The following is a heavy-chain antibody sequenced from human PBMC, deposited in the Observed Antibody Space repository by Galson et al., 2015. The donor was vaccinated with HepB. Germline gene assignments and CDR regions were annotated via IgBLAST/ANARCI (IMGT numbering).Heavy chain of an antibody. CDR3: ARDDGSGNDLHL. Sequence: SLRLSCAASGFTFNIYWMTWVRQAPGKGLEWVANIKWDGSQEHYVDSVKGRFTISRDNSKNSLYLQMNTLKDEDTALYYCARDDGSGNDLHLWGQGTLVTVSS. D-gene: IGHD3-10*01. V-gene: IGHV3-7*01. CDR1: GFTFNIYW. CDR2: IKWDGSQE. J-gene: IGHJ5*02.